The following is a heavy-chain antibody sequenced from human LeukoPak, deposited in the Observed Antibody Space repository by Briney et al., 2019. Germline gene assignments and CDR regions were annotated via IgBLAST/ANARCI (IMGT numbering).Heavy chain of an antibody. CDR3: ARDRRPTMIVLRGGFDP. D-gene: IGHD3-22*01. J-gene: IGHJ5*02. V-gene: IGHV1-18*01. CDR1: GYTFTSYG. CDR2: ISAYNGNT. Sequence: ASVKVSCKSSGYTFTSYGISWVRQAPGQGLEWMGWISAYNGNTNYIQKFQGRVTMTTDTSTSTAYMELRSLRSDGTAVYYCARDRRPTMIVLRGGFDPWGQGTLVTVSS.